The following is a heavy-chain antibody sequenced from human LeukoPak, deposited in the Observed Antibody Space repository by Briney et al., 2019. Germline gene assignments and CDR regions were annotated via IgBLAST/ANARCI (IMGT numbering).Heavy chain of an antibody. CDR3: ARDKVVGATHFDY. D-gene: IGHD1-26*01. CDR1: GGSFSGYN. J-gene: IGHJ4*02. V-gene: IGHV4-34*01. CDR2: INHSGST. Sequence: TASETLSLTCAVYGGSFSGYNWNWIRQPPGKGLEWIGEINHSGSTNYNPSLKSRVTISLDTSKNQFSLNLTSVTAADTAVYYCARDKVVGATHFDYWGQGTLVTVSS.